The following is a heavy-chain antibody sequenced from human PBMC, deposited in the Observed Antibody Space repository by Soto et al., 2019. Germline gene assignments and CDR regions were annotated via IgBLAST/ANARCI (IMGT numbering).Heavy chain of an antibody. CDR3: ARELPQRQGRNMDV. CDR1: GGSMTSGDQY. CDR2: INHRGSF. Sequence: SETLSLTCTVTGGSMTSGDQYWTWIRQHPGKGLEWTGYINHRGSFYYNPPLKSRLSMSVDTSKNQFSLNVTSVTAADTAVYYCARELPQRQGRNMDVWGQGTTVTVPS. V-gene: IGHV4-31*03. D-gene: IGHD1-1*01. J-gene: IGHJ6*02.